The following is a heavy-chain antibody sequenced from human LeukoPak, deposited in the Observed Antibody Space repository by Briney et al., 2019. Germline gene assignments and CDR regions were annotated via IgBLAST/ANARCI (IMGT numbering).Heavy chain of an antibody. CDR3: ARDPGGEGGRGDFDY. Sequence: ASVKVSCKASGYTFTGYYMHWVRQAPGQGLEWMGWINPNSGGTNYAQKFQGRVTMTRDTSISTAYMELSRLRSDDTAVYYCARDPGGEGGRGDFDYWGQGTLVTVSS. J-gene: IGHJ4*02. V-gene: IGHV1-2*02. CDR2: INPNSGGT. CDR1: GYTFTGYY. D-gene: IGHD3-16*01.